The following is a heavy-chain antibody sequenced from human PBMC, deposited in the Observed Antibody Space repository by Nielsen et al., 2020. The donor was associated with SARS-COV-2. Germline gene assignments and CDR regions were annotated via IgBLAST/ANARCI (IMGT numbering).Heavy chain of an antibody. J-gene: IGHJ4*02. D-gene: IGHD3-3*01. V-gene: IGHV3-33*01. CDR3: ARLSNFWSGYNDY. CDR2: IWYDGSNE. Sequence: GESRKISCRASGLIFGTYGMHWVRQAPGKGLEWVAGIWYDGSNENYAESVKGRFTISRDNSNNTLFLQMDSLTADDTAVYFCARLSNFWSGYNDYWGQGTLVTVSS. CDR1: GLIFGTYG.